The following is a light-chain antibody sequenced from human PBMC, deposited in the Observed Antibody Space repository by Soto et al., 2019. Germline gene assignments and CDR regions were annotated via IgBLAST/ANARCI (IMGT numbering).Light chain of an antibody. CDR3: CSFVGVTNDV. CDR1: AVSYQL. CDR2: NVT. J-gene: IGLJ1*01. Sequence: QSALTQPASVSGSHVQSITISCSGNAVSYQLVSWYQQQPGKAPKLILYNVTRRPSGVSNRFSGFKSGTTASLKITGLQAEDEADYYCCSFVGVTNDVFGNGTKVTVL. V-gene: IGLV2-23*02.